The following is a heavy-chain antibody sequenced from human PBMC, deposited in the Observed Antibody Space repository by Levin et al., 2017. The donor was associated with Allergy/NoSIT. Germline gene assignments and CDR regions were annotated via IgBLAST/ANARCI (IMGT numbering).Heavy chain of an antibody. Sequence: PGGSLRLSCAASGFTFSNYVMSWVRQAPGKGLQWVSGITGNGGSTYYADSVKGRFTISRDNSKNTLYLQMNSLRAEDTGVYYCAKDAPDYQGWYFDLWGRGTLVTVSS. J-gene: IGHJ2*01. CDR2: ITGNGGST. CDR3: AKDAPDYQGWYFDL. V-gene: IGHV3-23*01. D-gene: IGHD2-2*01. CDR1: GFTFSNYV.